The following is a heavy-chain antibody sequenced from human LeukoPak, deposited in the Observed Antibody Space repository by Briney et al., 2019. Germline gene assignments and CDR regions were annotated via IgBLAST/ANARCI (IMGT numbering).Heavy chain of an antibody. CDR3: TKSVDCSRASCDS. CDR2: IRSKTDGGTT. CDR1: GFTFSNAW. D-gene: IGHD2-2*01. V-gene: IGHV3-15*01. J-gene: IGHJ5*01. Sequence: GGSLRLSCAASGFTFSNAWMSWVRQAPGKGLEWVGRIRSKTDGGTTDYAAPVKGRFTISRDDPRNTLYLQMSSLKTEDTAVYYCTKSVDCSRASCDSWGQGTLVTVSS.